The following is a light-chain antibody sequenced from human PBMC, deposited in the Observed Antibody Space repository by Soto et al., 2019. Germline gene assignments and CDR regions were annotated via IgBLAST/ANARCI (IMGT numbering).Light chain of an antibody. J-gene: IGLJ1*01. Sequence: QSALTQPPSASGSPGQSVTISCTGTSSDVGGYNYVSWYQQHPGKAPKLMIYEVSKRPSGVPDRFSGSKSGNTASLTVSGLHAEDEADYYSSSYAGSNSLVFGTGTKVTV. CDR1: SSDVGGYNY. CDR3: SSYAGSNSLV. V-gene: IGLV2-8*01. CDR2: EVS.